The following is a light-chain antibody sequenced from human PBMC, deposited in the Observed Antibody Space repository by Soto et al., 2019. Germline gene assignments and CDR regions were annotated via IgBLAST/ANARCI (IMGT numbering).Light chain of an antibody. CDR1: QSVTGTN. J-gene: IGKJ2*01. CDR2: AAV. Sequence: IVLTQSPVTLSLSPGEGATLSCRASQSVTGTNLAWYQQRAGQAPRLLIYAAVRRATGIPDRFSGSGSGTDFTLTISRLEPEDFAVYYCHQYGSSRGTFGQGTKVEV. V-gene: IGKV3-20*01. CDR3: HQYGSSRGT.